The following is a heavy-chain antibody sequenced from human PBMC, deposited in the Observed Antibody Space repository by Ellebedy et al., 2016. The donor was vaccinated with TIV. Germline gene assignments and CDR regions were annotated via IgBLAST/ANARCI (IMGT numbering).Heavy chain of an antibody. D-gene: IGHD3-22*01. V-gene: IGHV3-9*01. Sequence: SLKISCAASGFTFDDYAMHWVRQAPGKGLEWVSGISWNSGSIGYADSVKGRFTISRDNAKNSLYLQMNSLRAEDTALYYCAKDRGMIVVSGGMDVWGQGTTVTVSS. CDR2: ISWNSGSI. CDR3: AKDRGMIVVSGGMDV. J-gene: IGHJ6*02. CDR1: GFTFDDYA.